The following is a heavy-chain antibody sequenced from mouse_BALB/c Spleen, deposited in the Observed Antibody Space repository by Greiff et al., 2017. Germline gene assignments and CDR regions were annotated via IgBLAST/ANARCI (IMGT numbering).Heavy chain of an antibody. J-gene: IGHJ2*01. V-gene: IGHV5-6-5*01. CDR3: ARDADGYYGDY. CDR2: ISSGGST. CDR1: GFTFSSYA. Sequence: DVMLVESGGGLVQPGGSRKLSCAASGFTFSSYAMSWVRQTPEKRLEWVASISSGGSTYYPDSVKGRFTISRDNARNILYLQMSSLRSEDTAMYYCARDADGYYGDYWGQGTTLTVSS. D-gene: IGHD2-3*01.